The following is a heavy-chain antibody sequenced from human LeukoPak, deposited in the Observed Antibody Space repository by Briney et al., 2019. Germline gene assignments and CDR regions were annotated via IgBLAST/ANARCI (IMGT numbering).Heavy chain of an antibody. D-gene: IGHD3-3*01. V-gene: IGHV3-7*01. CDR3: ARGVPYDSWSGPHYSDY. J-gene: IGHJ4*02. CDR2: IKQDGSQE. Sequence: QPGGSLRLSCAASRFTLSTYWMSWVRQAPGKGLEWVAHIKQDGSQEYYVDSVKGRFTISRDSAKNSLYLQMNSLGAEDTAVYYCARGVPYDSWSGPHYSDYWGQGTLVTVSS. CDR1: RFTLSTYW.